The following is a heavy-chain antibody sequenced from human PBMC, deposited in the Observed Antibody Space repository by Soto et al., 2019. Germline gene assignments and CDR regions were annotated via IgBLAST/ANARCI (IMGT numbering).Heavy chain of an antibody. CDR1: GFTFSNAW. J-gene: IGHJ6*02. CDR2: IKSKTDGGTT. Sequence: SLRLSCAASGFTFSNAWMNWVRQAPGKGLEWVGRIKSKTDGGTTDYAAPVKGRFTISRDDSKNTLYLQMNSLKTEDTAVYYCTSVPAADYYYYYGMDVWGQGTTVTVSS. D-gene: IGHD2-2*01. CDR3: TSVPAADYYYYYGMDV. V-gene: IGHV3-15*07.